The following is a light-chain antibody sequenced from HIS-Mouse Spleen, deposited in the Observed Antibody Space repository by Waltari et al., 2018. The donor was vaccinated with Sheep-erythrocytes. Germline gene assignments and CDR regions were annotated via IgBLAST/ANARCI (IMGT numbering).Light chain of an antibody. V-gene: IGLV6-57*04. Sequence: NFMLTQPHSVSESPGKTVTISCTRSSGSIASNYVQWYQQRPGSAPTTVIYGDNHRPSGVPDRFSGSIDSSSNSASLTISGLKTEDEADYYCQSYDSSNHGVFGGGTKLTVL. CDR1: SGSIASNY. CDR2: GDN. J-gene: IGLJ3*02. CDR3: QSYDSSNHGV.